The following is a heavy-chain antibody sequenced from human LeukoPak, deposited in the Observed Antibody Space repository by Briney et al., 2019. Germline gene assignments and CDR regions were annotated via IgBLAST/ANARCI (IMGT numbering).Heavy chain of an antibody. Sequence: SQTRSLTCAVYGGSFSGYYWSCIRQPPGRWLEWIGEINHSGSTNYNPSLKRRATISVDTSNIQFSLKLSSVTAADTAVYYCARAGYYYGSGSYLKYFQHWGQGTLVTVSS. CDR3: ARAGYYYGSGSYLKYFQH. CDR1: GGSFSGYY. D-gene: IGHD3-10*01. V-gene: IGHV4-34*01. CDR2: INHSGST. J-gene: IGHJ1*01.